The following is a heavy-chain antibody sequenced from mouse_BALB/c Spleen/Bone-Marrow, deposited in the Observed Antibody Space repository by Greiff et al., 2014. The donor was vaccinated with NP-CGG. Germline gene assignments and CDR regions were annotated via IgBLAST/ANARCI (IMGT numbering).Heavy chain of an antibody. CDR3: TRRWLRRGFDY. CDR1: GYTFTDYE. J-gene: IGHJ2*01. D-gene: IGHD2-2*01. V-gene: IGHV1-15*01. Sequence: QVQLKHSGAELVRPGASVTLSCKASGYTFTDYEMHWVKQTPVHGLEWIGAIDPETGGTAYNQKFKGKATLTADKSSSTAYMELRSLTSEDSAVYYCTRRWLRRGFDYWGQGTTLTVSS. CDR2: IDPETGGT.